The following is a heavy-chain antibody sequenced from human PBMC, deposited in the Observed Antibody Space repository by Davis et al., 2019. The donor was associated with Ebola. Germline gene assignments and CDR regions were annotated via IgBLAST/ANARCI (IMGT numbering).Heavy chain of an antibody. CDR1: GFTFSSYG. D-gene: IGHD3-3*01. CDR3: ARDPFGVPRDYYYYYGMDV. V-gene: IGHV3-30*03. J-gene: IGHJ6*02. CDR2: ISYDGSNK. Sequence: GGSLLSCAASGFTFSSYGMHWVRQAPGKGLEWVAVISYDGSNKYYADSVKGRFTISIDNSKNTLYLQMNSLRAEDTAVYYCARDPFGVPRDYYYYYGMDVWGQGTTVTVSS.